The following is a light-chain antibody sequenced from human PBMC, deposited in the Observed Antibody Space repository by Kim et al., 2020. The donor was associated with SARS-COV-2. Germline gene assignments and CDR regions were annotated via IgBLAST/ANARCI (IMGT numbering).Light chain of an antibody. CDR3: QQYYNAPLT. J-gene: IGKJ4*01. CDR1: QSVLDSSNNKNY. V-gene: IGKV4-1*01. CDR2: WAS. Sequence: DIVMTQSPDSLAVSLGERATINCKSSQSVLDSSNNKNYLAWYQQKPGQPPKLLIYWASTRESGVPDRFSGSGSGTDFTLTISSLQAEDVAVYYCQQYYNAPLTFGGGTKVDIK.